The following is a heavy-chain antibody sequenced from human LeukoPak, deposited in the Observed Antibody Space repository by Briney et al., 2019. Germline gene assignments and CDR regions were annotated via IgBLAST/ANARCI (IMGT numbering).Heavy chain of an antibody. J-gene: IGHJ3*02. D-gene: IGHD2/OR15-2a*01. V-gene: IGHV3-21*01. CDR2: ISLTSNDI. CDR3: ARGDTSLQRNDALDI. Sequence: GGSLRLSCAASGFTFSSYAMNWVRQAPGKGLEWVSSISLTSNDIYYAASVRGRFIISRDNAKNLLSLRMNSLRAEDTALYYCARGDTSLQRNDALDIWGQGTMVSVSS. CDR1: GFTFSSYA.